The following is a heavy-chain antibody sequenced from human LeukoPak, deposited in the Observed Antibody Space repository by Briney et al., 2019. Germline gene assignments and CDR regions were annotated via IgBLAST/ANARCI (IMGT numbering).Heavy chain of an antibody. J-gene: IGHJ4*02. D-gene: IGHD1-26*01. CDR3: ARWDFDY. V-gene: IGHV3-30-3*01. CDR2: ISYDGSNK. Sequence: PGGSLRLSCAASGFTFSSYAMHWVRQAPGKGLEWVAVISYDGSNKYYADSVKGRFTISRDNSKNTLYLQMNSLRAEDTAVYYCARWDFDYWGQGTLVTVSS. CDR1: GFTFSSYA.